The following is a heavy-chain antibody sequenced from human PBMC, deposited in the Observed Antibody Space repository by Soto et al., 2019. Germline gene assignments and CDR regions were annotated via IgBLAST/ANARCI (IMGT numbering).Heavy chain of an antibody. V-gene: IGHV3-23*01. CDR1: GFTFNNYG. Sequence: GGSLRLSCAVSGFTFNNYGMNWVRQAPGKGLEWVSGISGSGGSTYYADSVKGRFTISRDNSKNTLYLQMNSLRAEDTAVYYCAKDQGSSWYEIDYWGQGTLVTVSS. CDR3: AKDQGSSWYEIDY. J-gene: IGHJ4*02. D-gene: IGHD6-13*01. CDR2: ISGSGGST.